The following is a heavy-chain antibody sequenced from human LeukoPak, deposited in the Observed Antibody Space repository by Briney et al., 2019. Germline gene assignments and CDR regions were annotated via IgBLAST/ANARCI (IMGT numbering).Heavy chain of an antibody. J-gene: IGHJ4*02. Sequence: GASVKVSCKASGYTFTGYYMHWVRQAPGQGLEWMGWINANSGGTNYAQKFQGRVTMTRDTSISTVYMELSRLRSDDTAVYYCARDLVEMATIAADYWGQGTLVTVSS. D-gene: IGHD5-24*01. CDR2: INANSGGT. V-gene: IGHV1-2*02. CDR3: ARDLVEMATIAADY. CDR1: GYTFTGYY.